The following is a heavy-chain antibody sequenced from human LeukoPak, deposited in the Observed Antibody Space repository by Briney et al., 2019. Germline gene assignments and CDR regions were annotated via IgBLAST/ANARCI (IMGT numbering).Heavy chain of an antibody. CDR1: GGTFISYA. CDR2: IIPIFGIA. V-gene: IGHV1-69*04. J-gene: IGHJ5*02. CDR3: ARMEQQLVRDNWFDP. Sequence: ASVKVSCKASGGTFISYAISWVRQAPGQGLEWMGRIIPIFGIANYAQKFQGRVTITADKSTSTAYMELSSLRSEDTAVYYCARMEQQLVRDNWFDPWGQGTLVTVSS. D-gene: IGHD6-13*01.